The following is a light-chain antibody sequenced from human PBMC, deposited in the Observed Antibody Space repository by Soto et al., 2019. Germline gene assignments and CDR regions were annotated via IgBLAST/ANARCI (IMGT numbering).Light chain of an antibody. Sequence: QSVLTQPPSASGTPGQRVTISCSGSSTNIGSNYVYWYQQVPGTAPKLLIYSNNQRPSGVPDRFSASKSGTSASLAISGLRSEDEAAYYCATWDDRLNNPVFGGGTKVTVL. CDR1: STNIGSNY. CDR2: SNN. J-gene: IGLJ3*02. CDR3: ATWDDRLNNPV. V-gene: IGLV1-47*02.